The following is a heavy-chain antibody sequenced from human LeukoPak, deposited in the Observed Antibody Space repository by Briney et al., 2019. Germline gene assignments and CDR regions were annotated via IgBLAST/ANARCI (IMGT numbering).Heavy chain of an antibody. D-gene: IGHD3-16*02. CDR1: GGSFSGYY. J-gene: IGHJ5*02. CDR2: INHSGST. V-gene: IGHV4-34*01. CDR3: ARGGEADYDYVWGSYRYDWFDP. Sequence: SETLSLTCAVYGGSFSGYYWSWTRQPPGKGLEWIGEINHSGSTNYNPSLKSRVTISVDTSKNQFSLKLSSVTAADTAVYYCARGGEADYDYVWGSYRYDWFDPWGQGTLVTVS.